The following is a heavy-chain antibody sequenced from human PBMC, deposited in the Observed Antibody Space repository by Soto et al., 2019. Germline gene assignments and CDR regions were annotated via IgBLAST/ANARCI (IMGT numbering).Heavy chain of an antibody. D-gene: IGHD1-7*01. CDR2: IIPIVGTA. CDR1: GGTFSSYA. Sequence: QVQLVQSGAEVKKPGSSVKVSCKASGGTFSSYAISWVRQAPGQGLEWMGGIIPIVGTANYAQKFQGRVTITADESTSTAYMELSSLRSEDTAVYYCASHGITGTWVYYYGMDVWGQGTTVTVSS. CDR3: ASHGITGTWVYYYGMDV. J-gene: IGHJ6*02. V-gene: IGHV1-69*12.